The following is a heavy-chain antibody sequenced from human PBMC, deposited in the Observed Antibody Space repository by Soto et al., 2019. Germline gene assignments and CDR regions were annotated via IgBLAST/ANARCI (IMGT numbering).Heavy chain of an antibody. V-gene: IGHV1-18*01. J-gene: IGHJ4*02. Sequence: ASVKVSCKASGYTFTSYGISWVRQAPGQGLEWMGWISAYNGNTNYVQKLQGRVTMTTDTSTSTAYMELRCLRSDDTSVYFCARQLRYFDWFLPVFDYWGQGTLVTVSS. D-gene: IGHD3-9*01. CDR3: ARQLRYFDWFLPVFDY. CDR1: GYTFTSYG. CDR2: ISAYNGNT.